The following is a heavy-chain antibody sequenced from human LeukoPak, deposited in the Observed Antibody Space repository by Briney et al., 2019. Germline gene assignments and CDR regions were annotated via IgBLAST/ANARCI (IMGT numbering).Heavy chain of an antibody. Sequence: KPSETLSLTCTVSGGSISSYYWSWIRQPPGKGLEWIGYIYYSGSTNYNPSLKSRVTISVDTSKNQFSLKLSSVTAADTAVYYCARDRIAAAGTTIDYWGQGTLVTVSS. CDR1: GGSISSYY. CDR3: ARDRIAAAGTTIDY. D-gene: IGHD6-13*01. J-gene: IGHJ4*02. V-gene: IGHV4-59*12. CDR2: IYYSGST.